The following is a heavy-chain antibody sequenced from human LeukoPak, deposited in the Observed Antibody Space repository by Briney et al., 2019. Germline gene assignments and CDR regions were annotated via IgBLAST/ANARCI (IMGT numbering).Heavy chain of an antibody. D-gene: IGHD2-15*01. Sequence: GGSLRLSCAASGFTFTNYWMSWVRQAPGKGLERVANINQEGTEKYYVDSVKGRFTISRDNAGDSVYLQMYSLRGEDTAVYYCARDQTPFYWGQGSLVTVSS. CDR1: GFTFTNYW. V-gene: IGHV3-7*01. CDR3: ARDQTPFY. CDR2: INQEGTEK. J-gene: IGHJ4*02.